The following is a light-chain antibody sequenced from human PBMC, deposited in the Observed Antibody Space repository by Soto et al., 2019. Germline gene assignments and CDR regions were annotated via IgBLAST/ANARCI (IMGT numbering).Light chain of an antibody. CDR3: SSYSRNNTLV. CDR1: SSDVGFYNF. CDR2: EVR. V-gene: IGLV2-14*01. Sequence: QSALTQPPSASGSPGQSLTISCTGTSSDVGFYNFVSWYQQRPGKAPKLVIYEVRDRPSGVSSRFSGSKSGNTASLSISGLQAEDEADYFCSSYSRNNTLVFGGGTQLTVL. J-gene: IGLJ3*02.